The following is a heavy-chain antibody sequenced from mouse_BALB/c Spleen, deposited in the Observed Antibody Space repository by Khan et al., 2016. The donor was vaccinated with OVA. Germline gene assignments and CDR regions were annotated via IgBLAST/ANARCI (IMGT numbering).Heavy chain of an antibody. Sequence: EVQLQESGPGLVKPSQSLSLTCTVTGYSITSDYAWNWIRQFPGNKLEWMGFISYSGNTKYNPSLKSRIFVTRDTSKNQFFLQLNSVTTEDTATYYCARVYEGDFDYWGQGTTLTVSS. CDR3: ARVYEGDFDY. J-gene: IGHJ2*01. V-gene: IGHV3-2*02. CDR1: GYSITSDYA. CDR2: ISYSGNT. D-gene: IGHD2-10*02.